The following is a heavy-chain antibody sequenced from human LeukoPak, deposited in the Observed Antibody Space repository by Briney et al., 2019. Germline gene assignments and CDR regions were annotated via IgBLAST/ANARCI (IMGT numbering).Heavy chain of an antibody. D-gene: IGHD3-22*01. V-gene: IGHV4-39*01. CDR2: IYYSGST. Sequence: SETLSLTCTVSGGSISRYYWSWIRQPPGKGLEWIGSIYYSGSTYYNPSLKSRVTISVDTSKNQFSLKLSSVTAADTAVYYCARHPHYYDSSGYYYWGQGTLVTVSS. CDR3: ARHPHYYDSSGYYY. J-gene: IGHJ4*02. CDR1: GGSISRYY.